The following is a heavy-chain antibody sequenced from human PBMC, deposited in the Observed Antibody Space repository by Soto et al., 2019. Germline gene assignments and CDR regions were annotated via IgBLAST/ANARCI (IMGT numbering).Heavy chain of an antibody. CDR1: GYTFTGYY. Sequence: QVQLVQSGAEVKKPGASVKVSCEASGYTFTGYYMHWVRQAPGQGLEWMGWINPNSGGTNYAQKFQGWVTMTRDTSISTAYMELSRLRSDDTAVYYCARDHEGVGATGFDYWGQGTLVTVSS. J-gene: IGHJ4*02. CDR2: INPNSGGT. D-gene: IGHD1-26*01. V-gene: IGHV1-2*04. CDR3: ARDHEGVGATGFDY.